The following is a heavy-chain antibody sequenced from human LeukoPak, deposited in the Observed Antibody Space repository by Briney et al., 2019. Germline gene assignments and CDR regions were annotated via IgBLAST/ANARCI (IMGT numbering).Heavy chain of an antibody. Sequence: PSETLSLTCAVYGGSFSGYYWSWIRQPPEKGLEWIGEINHSGSTNYNPSLKSRVTISVDTSKNQFSLKLSSVTAADTAVYYCARTYYDFWRSPYYYYYYYMDVWGKGTTVTVSS. CDR2: INHSGST. CDR3: ARTYYDFWRSPYYYYYYYMDV. CDR1: GGSFSGYY. J-gene: IGHJ6*03. V-gene: IGHV4-34*01. D-gene: IGHD3-3*01.